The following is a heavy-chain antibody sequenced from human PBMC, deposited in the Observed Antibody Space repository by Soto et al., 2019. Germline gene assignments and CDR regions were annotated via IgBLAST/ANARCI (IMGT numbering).Heavy chain of an antibody. J-gene: IGHJ4*02. CDR1: GFTFGKYW. V-gene: IGHV3-74*01. D-gene: IGHD6-19*01. CDR3: ARGPSGWFGYDY. Sequence: PGGSLGLSCAASGFTFGKYWMHWVRQAPGKGLVWVSRINNDGSSSNHADSVKGRFTISRDNAKNTLYLQMDSLTAEDTAVYYCARGPSGWFGYDYWGQGTLVSVSS. CDR2: INNDGSSS.